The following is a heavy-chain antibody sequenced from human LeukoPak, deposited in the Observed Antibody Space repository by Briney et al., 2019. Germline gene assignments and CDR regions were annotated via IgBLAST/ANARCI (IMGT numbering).Heavy chain of an antibody. J-gene: IGHJ4*02. CDR3: ARGYSGYVFFDY. V-gene: IGHV3-7*01. CDR1: GFTFSNYW. CDR2: IKPDGSEK. Sequence: GGSLRLSCAASGFTFSNYWMTWVRQAPGKGLEWVANIKPDGSEKHYVDSVKGRSTVSRDNARNSLYLQMNSLRAEDTALYYCARGYSGYVFFDYWGQGTLVTVSS. D-gene: IGHD5-12*01.